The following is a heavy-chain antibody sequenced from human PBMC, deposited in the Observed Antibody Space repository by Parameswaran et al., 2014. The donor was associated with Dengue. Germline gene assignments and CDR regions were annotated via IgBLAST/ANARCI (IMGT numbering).Heavy chain of an antibody. D-gene: IGHD5-12*01. CDR2: IWYDGSNK. J-gene: IGHJ5*02. V-gene: IGHV3-33*01. Sequence: MPGVRQAPGKGLEWVAVIWYDGSNKYYADSVKGRFTISRDNSKNTLYLQMNSLRAEDTAVYYCARDYSGQPFGPGSELNWFDPWGQGTLVTVSS. CDR3: ARDYSGQPFGPGSELNWFDP.